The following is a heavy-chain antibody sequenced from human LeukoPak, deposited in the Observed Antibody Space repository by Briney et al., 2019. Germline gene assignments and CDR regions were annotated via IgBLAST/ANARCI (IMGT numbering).Heavy chain of an antibody. D-gene: IGHD3-3*01. CDR2: ISHSGGT. CDR3: ARDRGDFWKTYGTYYYCGMDV. V-gene: IGHV4-59*01. CDR1: GGSISSYY. Sequence: SETLSLICTVSGGSISSYYWIWIRQPPGKGLEWIGYISHSGGTNYNPSLQSRVTMSIDTSQNQFSLNLGSVTAADTAIYYCARDRGDFWKTYGTYYYCGMDVWGQGTTVTVSS. J-gene: IGHJ6*02.